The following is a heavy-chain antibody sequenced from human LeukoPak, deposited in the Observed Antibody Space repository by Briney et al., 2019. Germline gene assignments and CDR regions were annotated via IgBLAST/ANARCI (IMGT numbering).Heavy chain of an antibody. CDR3: AGNSGDF. Sequence: SETLSLTCSVSGGSMNSYYWSWIRQSPGKGLEWIGYIYYSGSTNYNPSLKSRVTISLDTSKNQFSLKLTSVTAADTAVYYCAGNSGDFWGQGTLVTVSS. J-gene: IGHJ4*02. D-gene: IGHD4-23*01. CDR1: GGSMNSYY. CDR2: IYYSGST. V-gene: IGHV4-59*12.